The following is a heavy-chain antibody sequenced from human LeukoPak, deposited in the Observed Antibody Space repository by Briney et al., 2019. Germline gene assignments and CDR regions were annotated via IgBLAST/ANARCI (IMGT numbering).Heavy chain of an antibody. D-gene: IGHD5-18*01. CDR3: AKDGATWKQACFEF. CDR2: MLYDGSTK. J-gene: IGHJ4*02. V-gene: IGHV3-30*18. CDR1: GITFSNAW. Sequence: GGTLRLSCAASGITFSNAWMNWVRQAPGKGLEWVAVMLYDGSTKYYADSVEGRFTISRDNSKNALYLQMNSLRAEDTAVYYCAKDGATWKQACFEFWGQGTLVTVSS.